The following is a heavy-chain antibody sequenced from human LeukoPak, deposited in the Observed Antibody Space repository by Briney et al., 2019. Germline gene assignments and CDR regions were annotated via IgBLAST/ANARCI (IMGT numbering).Heavy chain of an antibody. CDR3: TTLGGYIPSDAFDI. V-gene: IGHV3-66*01. Sequence: PGGSLXLSCAASGFTVSSNYMSWVRQAPGKGLEWVSVIYSGGTTYYADSVKGRFTISRDISKNTVFLQMNSLRAEDTAVYYCTTLGGYIPSDAFDIWGQGTMVTVSS. CDR1: GFTVSSNY. J-gene: IGHJ3*02. D-gene: IGHD5-12*01. CDR2: IYSGGTT.